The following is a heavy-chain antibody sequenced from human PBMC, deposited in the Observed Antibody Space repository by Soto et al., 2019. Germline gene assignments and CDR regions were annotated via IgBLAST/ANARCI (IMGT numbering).Heavy chain of an antibody. D-gene: IGHD2-2*01. V-gene: IGHV4-31*02. CDR2: IYYTGST. CDR3: ARASLGYCSSTSCRSNWFDP. J-gene: IGHJ5*02. CDR1: GGSISRGGYF. Sequence: SETLSLTWTVSGGSISRGGYFWSWIRQHPGKGLEWIGYIYYTGSTYYNPSLKSRVTISVDTSKNQFSLKLSSVTAADTAVYYCARASLGYCSSTSCRSNWFDPWGQGTLVTVSS.